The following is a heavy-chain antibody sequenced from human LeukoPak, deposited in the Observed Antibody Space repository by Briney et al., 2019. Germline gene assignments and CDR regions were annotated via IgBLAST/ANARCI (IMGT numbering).Heavy chain of an antibody. D-gene: IGHD5-12*01. J-gene: IGHJ4*02. CDR3: ARQAVVATGDDY. CDR1: GYSFTSYW. Sequence: GESLKTSCKGSGYSFTSYWISWVRQMPGKGLEWMGRIDPSDSYTNYSPSFQGHVTISADKSISTAYLQWSSLKASDTAMYYCARQAVVATGDDYWGQGTLVTVSS. V-gene: IGHV5-10-1*01. CDR2: IDPSDSYT.